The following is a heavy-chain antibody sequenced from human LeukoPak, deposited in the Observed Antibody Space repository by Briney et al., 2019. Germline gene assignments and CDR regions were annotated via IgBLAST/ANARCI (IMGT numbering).Heavy chain of an antibody. J-gene: IGHJ6*02. D-gene: IGHD3-22*01. CDR2: VYYSGST. V-gene: IGHV4-39*01. CDR3: ARLDNSGYYTLDV. Sequence: SEPQSLTCTVSGGSISSRHDFWGWFRKPPGKGLEWIGSVYYSGSTYYSPSLKSRVTLSVDTSTNQFSLKLNSVTAADTAVYYCARLDNSGYYTLDVWGQGTTVTVSS. CDR1: GGSISSRHDF.